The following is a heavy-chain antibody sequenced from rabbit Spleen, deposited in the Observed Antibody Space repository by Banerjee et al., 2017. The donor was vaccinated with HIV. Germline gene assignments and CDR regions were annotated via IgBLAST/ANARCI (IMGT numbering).Heavy chain of an antibody. CDR1: GFSFSNKPV. Sequence: QEQLVESGGGLVQPGGSLKLSCTASGFSFSNKPVMCWVRQAPGKGLEWIACIAAGVSFTTYYATWAKGRFTISKTSSTTVTLQMTSLTAADTATYFCARDTSSSFSSYGMDLWGPGTLVTVS. CDR2: IAAGVSFTT. J-gene: IGHJ6*01. CDR3: ARDTSSSFSSYGMDL. D-gene: IGHD1-1*01. V-gene: IGHV1S45*01.